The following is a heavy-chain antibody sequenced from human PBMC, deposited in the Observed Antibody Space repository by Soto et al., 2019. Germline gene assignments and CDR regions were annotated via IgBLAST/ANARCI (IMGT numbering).Heavy chain of an antibody. CDR1: GGSISSYY. Sequence: LSLTCTVSGGSISSYYWTWIRQPPGKGLEWIGFMYNSGSTHYNPSLKSRVTISLDTSKNQFSLNLRSVTAADTAVYYCASMGYHYGSGSYPLDDSGQGTLVTVSS. D-gene: IGHD3-10*01. J-gene: IGHJ4*02. CDR2: MYNSGST. CDR3: ASMGYHYGSGSYPLDD. V-gene: IGHV4-59*08.